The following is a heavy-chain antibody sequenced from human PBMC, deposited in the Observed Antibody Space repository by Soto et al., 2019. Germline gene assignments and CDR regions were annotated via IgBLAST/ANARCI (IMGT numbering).Heavy chain of an antibody. CDR1: GGSISSGGYS. Sequence: TCAVSGGSISSGGYSWSWIRQPPGKGLEWIGYIYHSGSTYYNPSLKSRVTISVDRSKNQFSLKLSSVTAADTAVYYCARLVYDRSGHRPGWGQGTLVTVSS. CDR2: IYHSGST. D-gene: IGHD3-22*01. V-gene: IGHV4-30-2*01. J-gene: IGHJ4*02. CDR3: ARLVYDRSGHRPG.